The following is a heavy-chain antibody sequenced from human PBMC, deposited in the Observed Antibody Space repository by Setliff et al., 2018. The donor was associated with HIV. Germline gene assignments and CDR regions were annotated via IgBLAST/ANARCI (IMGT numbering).Heavy chain of an antibody. CDR1: GSTFTSYG. D-gene: IGHD6-19*01. J-gene: IGHJ3*01. Sequence: ASVKVSCKASGSTFTSYGISWVRQAPGQGLEWMGWISGYNGNTNYAQKFQGRVTMTTDTSTSTAYMQLRSLRSDDTAVYYCASGRGEYSSGWFRSALDVWGQGTMVTVTS. CDR3: ASGRGEYSSGWFRSALDV. CDR2: ISGYNGNT. V-gene: IGHV1-18*01.